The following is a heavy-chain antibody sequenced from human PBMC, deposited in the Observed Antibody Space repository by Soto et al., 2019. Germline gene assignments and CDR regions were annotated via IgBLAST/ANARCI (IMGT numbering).Heavy chain of an antibody. J-gene: IGHJ6*01. Sequence: EVQLVESGGGLAQPGGSLRLSCAASGFTFNDYAMTWVRQAPGKGLEWISTITNIGTRADYADSVKGRFTISRDHSKNALYLQMNSLRAEDTAVYFCARLSPSRPYYYSGMDVW. CDR3: ARLSPSRPYYYSGMDV. D-gene: IGHD2-15*01. CDR2: ITNIGTRA. CDR1: GFTFNDYA. V-gene: IGHV3-23*04.